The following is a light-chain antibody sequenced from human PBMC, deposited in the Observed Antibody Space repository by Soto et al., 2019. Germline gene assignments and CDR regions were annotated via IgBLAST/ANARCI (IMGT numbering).Light chain of an antibody. V-gene: IGLV1-40*01. Sequence: QPVLAQPPSVSGAPGQKVTISCTGSSSNIGAGYDLHWYQQLPGTAPKLLLYGNINRPSGVPDRFSGSKSGTSASLAIAGLQAEDEADYYCQSYDSSLSAYVFGTGTKVTVL. CDR2: GNI. J-gene: IGLJ1*01. CDR1: SSNIGAGYD. CDR3: QSYDSSLSAYV.